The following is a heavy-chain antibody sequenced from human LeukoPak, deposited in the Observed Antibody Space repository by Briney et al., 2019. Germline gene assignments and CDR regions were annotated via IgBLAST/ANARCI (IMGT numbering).Heavy chain of an antibody. Sequence: GGSLRLSCAASGFTFSSYEMNWVRQAPGKGLEWVSSISSSSSYIYYADSVKGRFTISRDNAKNSLYLQMNSLRAEDTAVYYCARDRQIAVAGPLEVDAFDIWGQGTMVTVSS. CDR1: GFTFSSYE. D-gene: IGHD6-19*01. CDR2: ISSSSSYI. V-gene: IGHV3-21*01. J-gene: IGHJ3*02. CDR3: ARDRQIAVAGPLEVDAFDI.